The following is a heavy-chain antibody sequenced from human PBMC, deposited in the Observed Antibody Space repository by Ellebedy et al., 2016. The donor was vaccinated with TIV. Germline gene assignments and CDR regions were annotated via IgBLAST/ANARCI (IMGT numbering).Heavy chain of an antibody. CDR2: LTPLNGNT. CDR1: GYTLSDYL. V-gene: IGHV1-18*04. J-gene: IGHJ2*01. D-gene: IGHD6-13*01. CDR3: SRLAAGGVRYIDV. Sequence: AASVKVSCKISGYTLSDYLISWVRQAPGQGLEWMGWLTPLNGNTNYAQNFQGRVTMTSDTSTTTAYLELRSLRSDDTAVYYCSRLAAGGVRYIDVWGRGTLVTVSS.